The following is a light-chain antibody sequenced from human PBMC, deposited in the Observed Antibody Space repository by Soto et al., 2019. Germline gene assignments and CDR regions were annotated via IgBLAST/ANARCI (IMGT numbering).Light chain of an antibody. CDR3: CSYAGSYTYI. J-gene: IGLJ1*01. CDR2: DVT. CDR1: YSDVGTFYF. V-gene: IGLV2-11*01. Sequence: QSALTQPRSVSGSPGQSVTISCTGGYSDVGTFYFVSWYQQYPGKGPKLIIYDVTERPSGVPDRFSGSKSGNTASLTISGLQAEDEADYSCCSYAGSYTYIFGSGTKVTVL.